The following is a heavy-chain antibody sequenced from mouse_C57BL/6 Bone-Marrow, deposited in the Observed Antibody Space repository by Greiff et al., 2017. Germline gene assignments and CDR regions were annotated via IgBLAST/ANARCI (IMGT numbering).Heavy chain of an antibody. CDR3: ARDAPPYYGSSWDWYFDV. CDR2: SRNKANDYTT. D-gene: IGHD1-1*01. Sequence: EVMLVESGGGLVQSGRSLRLSCATSGFTFSDFYMEWVRQAPGKGLEWIAASRNKANDYTTEYSASVKGRFIVSRDTSQSILYLQMNALRAEDTAIYYCARDAPPYYGSSWDWYFDVWGTGTTVTVSS. J-gene: IGHJ1*03. CDR1: GFTFSDFY. V-gene: IGHV7-1*01.